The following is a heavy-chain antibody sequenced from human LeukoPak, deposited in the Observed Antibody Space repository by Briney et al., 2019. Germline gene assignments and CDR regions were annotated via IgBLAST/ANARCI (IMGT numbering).Heavy chain of an antibody. D-gene: IGHD1-7*01. J-gene: IGHJ4*02. Sequence: GGSLRLSCAASGFTFRTYAMNWVRQAPGKGLEWVAVISDDGSNKYYAESVKGRFTISRDNAKNSLYLQMNSLRVEDTAVYYCARAHNWKYGTFDYWGQGTLVTVSS. CDR1: GFTFRTYA. CDR3: ARAHNWKYGTFDY. V-gene: IGHV3-30*04. CDR2: ISDDGSNK.